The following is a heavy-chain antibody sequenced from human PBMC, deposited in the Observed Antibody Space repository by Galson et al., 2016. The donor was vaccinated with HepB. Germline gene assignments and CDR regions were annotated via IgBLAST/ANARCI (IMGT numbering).Heavy chain of an antibody. CDR2: ISGGGGST. Sequence: LEWVSGISGGGGSTYFADSVEGRFTISRDNSNNTLYLHMNSLRAEDTAVYYCAKDLAYSSSCSDYWGQGTLVTVSS. J-gene: IGHJ4*02. V-gene: IGHV3-23*01. D-gene: IGHD6-13*01. CDR3: AKDLAYSSSCSDY.